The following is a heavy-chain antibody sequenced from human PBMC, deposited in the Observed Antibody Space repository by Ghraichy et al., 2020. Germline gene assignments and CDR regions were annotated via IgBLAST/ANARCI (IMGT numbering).Heavy chain of an antibody. V-gene: IGHV3-23*01. Sequence: GGSLRLSCAASGFSFSSYAMSWVRQAPGKGPEWVSGITSRSGNTYYADSVQGRFTISRDNSKNTLNLQMNSLRAEDTAVYYCAKLTGNTANYWGQGTLVTVSS. J-gene: IGHJ4*02. CDR3: AKLTGNTANY. CDR1: GFSFSSYA. D-gene: IGHD5-18*01. CDR2: ITSRSGNT.